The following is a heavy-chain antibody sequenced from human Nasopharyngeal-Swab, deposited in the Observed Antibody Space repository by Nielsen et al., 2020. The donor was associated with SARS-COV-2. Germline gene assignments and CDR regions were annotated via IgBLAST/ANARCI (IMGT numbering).Heavy chain of an antibody. J-gene: IGHJ6*03. CDR1: GFTFSGSA. CDR2: IRSKANSYAT. D-gene: IGHD2-2*01. CDR3: SLPFYCVITICSYF. Sequence: GESLQISCAASGFTFSGSAMHWVRQASGKGLEWVGRIRSKANSYATAYAASVKGRFTISRDDSKNTAYLQMNSLRTDDTAFYYFSLPFYCVITICSYFWGNGPTATFSS. V-gene: IGHV3-73*01.